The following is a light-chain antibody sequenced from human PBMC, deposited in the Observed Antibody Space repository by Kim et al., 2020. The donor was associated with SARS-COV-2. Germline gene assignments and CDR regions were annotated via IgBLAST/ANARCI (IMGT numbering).Light chain of an antibody. CDR1: SGTIASKY. J-gene: IGLJ3*02. Sequence: NFMLTQPHSVSESPGKAVTISCSRSSGTIASKYVQWYQQRPGSAPTTVIQANNQSPSGVPDRFSGSIDSSSNSASLTISGLRTEDEADYYCQSYDSTNVVFGGGTQLTVL. V-gene: IGLV6-57*04. CDR2: ANN. CDR3: QSYDSTNVV.